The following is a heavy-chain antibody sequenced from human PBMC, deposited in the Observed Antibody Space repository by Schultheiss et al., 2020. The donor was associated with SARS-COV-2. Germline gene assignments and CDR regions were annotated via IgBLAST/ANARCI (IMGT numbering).Heavy chain of an antibody. CDR3: ARDPIAVAYYFYYGMDV. Sequence: SCAASGFTFSSYEMNWVRQAPGKGLEWVSYISSSGSTIYYADSVKGRFTISRDNAKNSLYLQMNSLRAEDTAVYYCARDPIAVAYYFYYGMDVWGQGTTVTVSS. D-gene: IGHD6-19*01. CDR1: GFTFSSYE. CDR2: ISSSGSTI. V-gene: IGHV3-48*03. J-gene: IGHJ6*02.